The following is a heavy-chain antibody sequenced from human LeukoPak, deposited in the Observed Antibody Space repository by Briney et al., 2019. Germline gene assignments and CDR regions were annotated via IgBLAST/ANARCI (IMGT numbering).Heavy chain of an antibody. D-gene: IGHD3-10*01. V-gene: IGHV4-34*01. CDR1: GGSFSGYY. CDR2: INHSGST. Sequence: SETLSLTCAVYGGSFSGYYWRWIRQPPGKGLEWIGEINHSGSTNYNPSLKSRVTISVDTSKNQFSLKLSSVTAADTAVYYCARNAGTMVRGVIPYYFDYWGQGTLVTVSS. J-gene: IGHJ4*02. CDR3: ARNAGTMVRGVIPYYFDY.